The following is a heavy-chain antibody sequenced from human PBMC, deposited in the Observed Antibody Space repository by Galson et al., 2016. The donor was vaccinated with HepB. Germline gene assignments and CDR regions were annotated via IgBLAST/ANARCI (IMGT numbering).Heavy chain of an antibody. CDR1: GGTFSSYA. CDR3: ARGDYGDYEGGFYYYDMDV. D-gene: IGHD4-17*01. CDR2: IIPIFGTA. V-gene: IGHV1-69*01. J-gene: IGHJ6*02. Sequence: SCKASGGTFSSYAISWVRQAPGQGLEWMGGIIPIFGTANYAQKFRGRVTITADESTSTGYMELSSLRSEDTAVYYCARGDYGDYEGGFYYYDMDVWGQGTTVTVSS.